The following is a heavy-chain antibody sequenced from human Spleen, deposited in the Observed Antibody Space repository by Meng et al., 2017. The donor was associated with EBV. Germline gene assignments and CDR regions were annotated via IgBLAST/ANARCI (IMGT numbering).Heavy chain of an antibody. Sequence: ESGGGFVQPGGALRLSCAASGFTFNNYAMSWVRQAPGKGLEWVSGISGRGTNTYYADSVKGRFTISRDSSKNTLYLQMNNLRAEDTAIYYCAKDLVILSYCSNSESAECNWFDPWGQGTLVTVSS. J-gene: IGHJ5*02. D-gene: IGHD2-2*01. CDR3: AKDLVILSYCSNSESAECNWFDP. CDR2: ISGRGTNT. V-gene: IGHV3-23*01. CDR1: GFTFNNYA.